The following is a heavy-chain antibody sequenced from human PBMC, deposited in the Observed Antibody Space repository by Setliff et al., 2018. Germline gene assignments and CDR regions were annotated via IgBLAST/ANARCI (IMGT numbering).Heavy chain of an antibody. CDR2: INHSGST. CDR3: ARSGYYDFWSGFLNDAFDI. J-gene: IGHJ3*02. V-gene: IGHV4-34*01. Sequence: PSETLSLTCAVYGGSFSGYYWSWIRQPTGKGLEWIGEINHSGSTNYNPSLKSRVTISVDTSKNQFSLKLSSVTAADTAVYYCARSGYYDFWSGFLNDAFDIWGQGTMVTVSS. CDR1: GGSFSGYY. D-gene: IGHD3-3*01.